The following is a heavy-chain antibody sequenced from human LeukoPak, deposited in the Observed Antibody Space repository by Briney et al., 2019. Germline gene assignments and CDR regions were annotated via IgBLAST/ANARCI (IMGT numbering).Heavy chain of an antibody. J-gene: IGHJ5*02. CDR2: IYYSGST. CDR1: SGSISSSSYY. V-gene: IGHV4-39*01. D-gene: IGHD3-22*01. Sequence: SETLSLTCTVSSGSISSSSYYWGWIRQPPGKGLEWIGSIYYSGSTYYNPSLKSRVTISVDTSKNQFSLKLSSVTAADTAVYYCARPRDSSGYYSSWGQGTLVTVSS. CDR3: ARPRDSSGYYSS.